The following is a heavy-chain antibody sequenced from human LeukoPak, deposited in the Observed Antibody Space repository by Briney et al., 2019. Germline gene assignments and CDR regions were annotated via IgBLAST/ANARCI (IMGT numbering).Heavy chain of an antibody. V-gene: IGHV3-23*01. J-gene: IGHJ4*02. CDR3: ARDNYGEDY. D-gene: IGHD4-17*01. CDR1: GFTFSNYA. Sequence: GGSLRLSCADSGFTFSNYAMSWVRQAPGKGLEWVSAISGSGGTTYYADSVKGRFTISRDNAKNTLYLQLNSLRAEDTAVYYCARDNYGEDYWGQGTLVTVSS. CDR2: ISGSGGTT.